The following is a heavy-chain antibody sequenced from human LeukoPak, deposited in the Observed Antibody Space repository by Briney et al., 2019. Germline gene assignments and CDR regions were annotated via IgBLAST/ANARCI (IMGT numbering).Heavy chain of an antibody. D-gene: IGHD3-10*01. CDR2: ISGSGGST. CDR1: GFTFSDYN. CDR3: ARVSASGSYDTPSYYFDY. J-gene: IGHJ4*02. V-gene: IGHV3-23*01. Sequence: GGSLRLSCAASGFTFSDYNMNWVRQAPGKGLEWVADISGSGGSTYYADSVKGRFTISRDNSKNTLYLQMNSLRAEDTAVYYCARVSASGSYDTPSYYFDYWGQGTLVTVSS.